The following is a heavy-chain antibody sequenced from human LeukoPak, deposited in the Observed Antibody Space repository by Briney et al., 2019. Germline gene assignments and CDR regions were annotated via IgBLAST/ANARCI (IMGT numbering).Heavy chain of an antibody. J-gene: IGHJ4*02. CDR2: ISYDGSNK. CDR1: GFTFSSYA. D-gene: IGHD5-24*01. Sequence: PGRSLRLSCAASGFTFSSYATHWVRQAPGKGLEWVAVISYDGSNKYYADSVKGRFTISRDNSKNTLYLQMNSLRAEDTAVYYCARNDGYNGYYFDYWGQGTLVTVSS. CDR3: ARNDGYNGYYFDY. V-gene: IGHV3-30-3*01.